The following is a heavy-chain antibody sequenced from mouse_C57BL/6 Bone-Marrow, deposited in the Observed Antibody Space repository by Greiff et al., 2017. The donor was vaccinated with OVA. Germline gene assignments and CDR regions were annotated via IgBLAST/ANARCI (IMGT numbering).Heavy chain of an antibody. J-gene: IGHJ1*03. CDR1: GFSFTSYG. CDR3: ARYYYGSTWYFDV. Sequence: VKLMESGPGLVQPSQSLSITCTVSGFSFTSYGVHWVRQSPGKGLEWLGVIWSGGSTDYNAAFISRLSISTDNSTSQVFFKMNSLQADDTAIYYCARYYYGSTWYFDVWGTGTTVTVSS. V-gene: IGHV2-2*01. CDR2: IWSGGST. D-gene: IGHD1-1*01.